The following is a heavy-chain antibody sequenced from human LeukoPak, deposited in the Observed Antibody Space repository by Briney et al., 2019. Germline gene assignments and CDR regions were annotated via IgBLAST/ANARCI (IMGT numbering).Heavy chain of an antibody. D-gene: IGHD1-26*01. J-gene: IGHJ6*03. CDR3: ARALAWGGSSYSYYYMDV. CDR1: GYTFSDYD. CDR2: INPNSGNA. V-gene: IGHV1-8*01. Sequence: ASVKVSCKASGYTFSDYDINWVRQATGQGLEWMGWINPNSGNAGYAQKFQGRVTMTRNTSISTAYMELSSMRSEDTAVYYCARALAWGGSSYSYYYMDVWDKGTTVTVSS.